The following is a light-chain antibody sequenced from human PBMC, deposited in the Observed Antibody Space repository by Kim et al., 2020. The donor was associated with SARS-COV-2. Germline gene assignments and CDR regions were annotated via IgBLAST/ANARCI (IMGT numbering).Light chain of an antibody. CDR1: QSVSGSY. CDR2: GAS. J-gene: IGKJ1*01. V-gene: IGKV3-20*01. Sequence: LCPGESATLSYRASQSVSGSYLAWYRQRPGQSPSLLIYGASRRATGIPDRFSGSGSGTDFTLTITRLEPEDFAVYYCQQYGSSPWTFGQGTKVDIK. CDR3: QQYGSSPWT.